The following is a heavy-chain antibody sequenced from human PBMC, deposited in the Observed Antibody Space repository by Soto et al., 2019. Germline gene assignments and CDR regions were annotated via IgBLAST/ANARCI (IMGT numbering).Heavy chain of an antibody. CDR1: GGSISSSSYY. D-gene: IGHD3-22*01. J-gene: IGHJ4*02. Sequence: QLQLQESGPGLVKPSETLSLTCTVSGGSISSSSYYWGWIRQPPGKGLEWIGIIYYSGSTYYNPSLKSRVTISVDTSKNQFSLKLRSVTAADTAVFYCAKSSGYYDWEHSFDYWGQGTLVTVSS. CDR3: AKSSGYYDWEHSFDY. V-gene: IGHV4-39*01. CDR2: IYYSGST.